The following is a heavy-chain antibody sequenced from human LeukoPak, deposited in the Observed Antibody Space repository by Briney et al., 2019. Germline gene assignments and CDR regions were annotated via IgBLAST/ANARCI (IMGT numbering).Heavy chain of an antibody. CDR2: ISESDGST. D-gene: IGHD5-18*01. V-gene: IGHV3-23*01. J-gene: IGHJ4*02. CDR3: AKDISQGYTFGSIEEDY. Sequence: PGGSLRLSCAASGFTFNTYAMSWVRQAPGKGLEWLSAISESDGSTYYADSVKGRFTISRDNSKNTLYLQMNSLGADDTAVYFCAKDISQGYTFGSIEEDYWGQGTLVTVSS. CDR1: GFTFNTYA.